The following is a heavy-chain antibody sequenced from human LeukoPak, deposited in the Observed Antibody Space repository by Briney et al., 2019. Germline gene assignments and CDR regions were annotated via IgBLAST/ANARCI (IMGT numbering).Heavy chain of an antibody. CDR2: IYYTGST. D-gene: IGHD2-21*01. J-gene: IGHJ4*02. CDR3: ARGPIPYYFDY. CDR1: GGSISSYY. Sequence: SETLSLTCTVSGGSISSYYWSWIRQPPGKGLEWIGYIYYTGSTNYNPSLKSRVTISVDTSKNQFSLKLSSVTAADTTVYYCARGPIPYYFDYWGQGTLVTVSS. V-gene: IGHV4-59*01.